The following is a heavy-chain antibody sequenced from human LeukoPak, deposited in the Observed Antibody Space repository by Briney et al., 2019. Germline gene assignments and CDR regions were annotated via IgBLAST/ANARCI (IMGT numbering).Heavy chain of an antibody. Sequence: GASVKVSCKASAYTFTSYGISWVRQSPGQGLEWMGWISAYNGNTNYAQKLQGRVTMTTDTSTSTAYMELRSLRSDDTAVYYCARDRVIAAAALFDYWGQGTLVTVSS. CDR2: ISAYNGNT. V-gene: IGHV1-18*01. J-gene: IGHJ4*02. CDR3: ARDRVIAAAALFDY. CDR1: AYTFTSYG. D-gene: IGHD6-13*01.